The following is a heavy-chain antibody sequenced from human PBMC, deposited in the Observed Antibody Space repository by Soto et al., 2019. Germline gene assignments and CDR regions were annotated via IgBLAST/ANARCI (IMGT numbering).Heavy chain of an antibody. D-gene: IGHD2-21*02. J-gene: IGHJ4*02. CDR2: ISLYHHST. CDR3: ARELYSCGGDCPYYMDY. Sequence: GASVKVSCKTSGYPFTDYFIHWVRQAPGQGLEWMGIISLYHHSTSYAQKFQGRLTVTADTSTTTVYMDLSSLTSEDSAVYWCARELYSCGGDCPYYMDYWGQGTLVNVSS. V-gene: IGHV1-46*01. CDR1: GYPFTDYF.